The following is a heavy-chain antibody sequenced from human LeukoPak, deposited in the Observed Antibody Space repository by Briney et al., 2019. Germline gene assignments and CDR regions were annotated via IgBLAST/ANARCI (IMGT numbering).Heavy chain of an antibody. V-gene: IGHV1-24*01. Sequence: GASVKVSCKVSVYTLTELSMHWVRQAPGKGLEWMGGFDPEDGETIYAQKFQGRVTMTEDTSTDTAYMELSSLRSEDTAVYYCATPDYDFWSGLRRYYYYGMDVWGQGTTVTVSS. CDR1: VYTLTELS. CDR2: FDPEDGET. CDR3: ATPDYDFWSGLRRYYYYGMDV. D-gene: IGHD3-3*01. J-gene: IGHJ6*02.